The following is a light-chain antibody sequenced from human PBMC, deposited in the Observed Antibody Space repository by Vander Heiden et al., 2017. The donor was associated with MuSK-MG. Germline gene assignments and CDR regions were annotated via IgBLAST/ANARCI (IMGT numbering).Light chain of an antibody. Sequence: SYVLTQPPSVSVAPGQTASLTCGGNHIGGKSVHWYQQMPGRETVRGIEVDTDRPSGIPERFACANSGKKENPTTTGVEAGDETDDDGQVWASDTDQGVFGGGTKLTVL. CDR1: HIGGKS. CDR3: QVWASDTDQGV. V-gene: IGLV3-21*01. J-gene: IGLJ3*02. CDR2: VDT.